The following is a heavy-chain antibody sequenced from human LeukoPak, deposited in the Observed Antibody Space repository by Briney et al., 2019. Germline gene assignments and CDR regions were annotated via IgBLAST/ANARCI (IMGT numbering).Heavy chain of an antibody. D-gene: IGHD6-13*01. J-gene: IGHJ4*02. CDR1: GFTFSDHY. CDR2: TRNKANSYTT. V-gene: IGHV3-72*01. Sequence: GGSLRLSCAASGFTFSDHYMDWVRQAPGKGLEWVGRTRNKANSYTTEYAASVKGRFTISRDDSKNSLYLQMNSLKTEDTAVYYCARAIPSSSRKYIDYWGQGTLVTVSS. CDR3: ARAIPSSSRKYIDY.